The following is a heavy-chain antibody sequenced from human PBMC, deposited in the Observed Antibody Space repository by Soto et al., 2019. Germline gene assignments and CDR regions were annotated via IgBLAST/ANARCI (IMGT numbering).Heavy chain of an antibody. Sequence: SETLSLTCTVSGGSISSYYWSWIRQPPGKGLEWIGYIYYSGSTNYNPSLKSRVTISVDTSKNQFSLKLSSVTAADTAVYYCARYGYGDYEARTFYYFDYWGQGTLVTVSS. CDR2: IYYSGST. V-gene: IGHV4-59*01. D-gene: IGHD4-17*01. J-gene: IGHJ4*02. CDR1: GGSISSYY. CDR3: ARYGYGDYEARTFYYFDY.